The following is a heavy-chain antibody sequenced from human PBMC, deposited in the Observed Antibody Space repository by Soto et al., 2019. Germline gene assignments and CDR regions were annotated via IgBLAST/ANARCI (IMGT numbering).Heavy chain of an antibody. CDR3: ARDRIVVVPAAHGGVDY. D-gene: IGHD2-2*01. Sequence: EVQLVESGGGPVKPGGSLRLSCAASGFTFSSYSMNWVRQAPGKGLEWVSSISSSSSYIYYADSVKGRFTISRDNAKNSLYLQMNSLRAEDTAVYYCARDRIVVVPAAHGGVDYWGQGTLVTVSS. J-gene: IGHJ4*02. V-gene: IGHV3-21*01. CDR1: GFTFSSYS. CDR2: ISSSSSYI.